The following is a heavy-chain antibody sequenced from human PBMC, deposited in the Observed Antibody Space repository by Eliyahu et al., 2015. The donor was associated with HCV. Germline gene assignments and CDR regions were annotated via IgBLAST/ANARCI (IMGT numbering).Heavy chain of an antibody. J-gene: IGHJ4*02. CDR3: ARVGQLWFLDY. Sequence: QVQXVQSGAEVXKPGASXKVSXXASGYTFTSYDINWVRQATGQGLEWXGWMNPNSGNTGYAQKXQGRVTMTRNTSISTAYMELSSLRSEDTAVYYCARVGQLWFLDYWGQGTLVTVSS. V-gene: IGHV1-8*01. CDR1: GYTFTSYD. CDR2: MNPNSGNT. D-gene: IGHD5-18*01.